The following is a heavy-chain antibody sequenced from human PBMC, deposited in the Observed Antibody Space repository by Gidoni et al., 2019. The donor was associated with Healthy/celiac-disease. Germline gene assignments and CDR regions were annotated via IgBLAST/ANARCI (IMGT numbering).Heavy chain of an antibody. Sequence: EVQLVESGGGLVQPGGSLRISCAACGLTFSSYSMNWVRQAPGKGLEWVSYISSSSSTIYYADSVKGRFTISRDNAKNSLYLQMNSLRDEDTAVYYCARGPGGSDGMDVWGQGTTVTVSS. J-gene: IGHJ6*02. CDR2: ISSSSSTI. V-gene: IGHV3-48*02. CDR3: ARGPGGSDGMDV. D-gene: IGHD3-10*01. CDR1: GLTFSSYS.